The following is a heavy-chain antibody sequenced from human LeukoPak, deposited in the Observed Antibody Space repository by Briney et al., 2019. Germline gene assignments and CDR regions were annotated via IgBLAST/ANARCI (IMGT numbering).Heavy chain of an antibody. Sequence: SVTLSCTVPGYTSPGNYMPWVRQAPGQGLAWMGWINPNSGGTNYGRKFQGSATMTRYTSISTAYMELSRLRSDDTAVYYSAGDRILDPPEAWFGELAAWGQGTLVTVSS. D-gene: IGHD3-10*01. V-gene: IGHV1-2*02. CDR2: INPNSGGT. CDR3: AGDRILDPPEAWFGELAA. CDR1: GYTSPGNY. J-gene: IGHJ5*02.